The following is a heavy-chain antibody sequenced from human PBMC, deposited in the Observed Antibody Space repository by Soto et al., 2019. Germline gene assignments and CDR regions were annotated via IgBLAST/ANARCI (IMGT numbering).Heavy chain of an antibody. D-gene: IGHD2-2*01. CDR1: GVSISSGGYF. Sequence: SETLSLTCTVSGVSISSGGYFWTWIRQHPGKGLEWIGYISYSGSTYSNPSLKSRVALSRDTAKNQFSLKLTSVTAADTAVYYCATRLPVVQFREVGVFYYF. CDR3: ATRLPVVQFREVGVFYYF. CDR2: ISYSGST. J-gene: IGHJ4*01. V-gene: IGHV4-31*03.